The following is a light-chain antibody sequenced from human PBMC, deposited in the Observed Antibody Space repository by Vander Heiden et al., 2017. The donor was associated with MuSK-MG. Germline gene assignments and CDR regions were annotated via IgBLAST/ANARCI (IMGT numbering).Light chain of an antibody. CDR2: QDS. CDR3: QAWDSSVV. CDR1: KVGDKY. Sequence: SYELTQPPSVSVSPGQTASITCSGDKVGDKYACWYQQKPGQSPVLVIYQDSKRPSGIPERFSGSNSGNTATLTISGTQAMGEADYYCQAWDSSVVFGGGTKLTVL. V-gene: IGLV3-1*01. J-gene: IGLJ2*01.